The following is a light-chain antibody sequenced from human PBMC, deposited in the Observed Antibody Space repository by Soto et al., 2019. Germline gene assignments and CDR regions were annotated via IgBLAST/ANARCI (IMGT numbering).Light chain of an antibody. V-gene: IGKV1-39*01. CDR1: QSVSTF. Sequence: DIQMTQSPSYLSASVGDRVTITCRLSQSVSTFLNWYQQKPGKAPHLLISSTSTLQSGVPSRFSGSGSGTDFTLTISSLQPEDFATYYCQQTYTTPWTFGQGTKVDIK. CDR3: QQTYTTPWT. J-gene: IGKJ1*01. CDR2: STS.